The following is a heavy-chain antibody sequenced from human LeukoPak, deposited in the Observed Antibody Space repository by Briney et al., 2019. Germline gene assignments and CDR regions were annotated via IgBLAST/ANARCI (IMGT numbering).Heavy chain of an antibody. J-gene: IGHJ3*02. D-gene: IGHD2-21*02. CDR2: TRSKPYSYTT. V-gene: IGHV3-72*01. CDR3: VRSVTASTTGEI. CDR1: GFPFSDHS. Sequence: PGGSLRLSCATSGFPFSDHSTDWVRQAPGKGLEWVGRTRSKPYSYTTQYAAPVKGRFTISRDDSKNSLYLQMNSLKPEDTAVYYCVRSVTASTTGEIWGQGTMVTVSS.